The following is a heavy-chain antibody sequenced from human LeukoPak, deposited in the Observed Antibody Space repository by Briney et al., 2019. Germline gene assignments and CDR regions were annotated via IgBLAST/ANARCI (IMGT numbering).Heavy chain of an antibody. D-gene: IGHD6-19*01. J-gene: IGHJ4*02. CDR3: ERDQYGGWYSDY. CDR2: IYYSGNT. Sequence: SETLSLTCTVSGGSISSHYWSWIRQPPGKGLEWIGYIYYSGNTNYNSSLKSRVTISVDTSKNQFSLKLSSVTAADTAMYYCERDQYGGWYSDYWGQGTLVTVSS. V-gene: IGHV4-59*11. CDR1: GGSISSHY.